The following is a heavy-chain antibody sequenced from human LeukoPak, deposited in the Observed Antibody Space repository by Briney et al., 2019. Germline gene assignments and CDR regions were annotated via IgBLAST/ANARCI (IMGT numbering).Heavy chain of an antibody. J-gene: IGHJ4*02. CDR2: ISGSGGST. Sequence: GGTLRLSCAASGFTFSSYGMSWVRQAPGKGLEWVSAISGSGGSTYYADSVKGRFTIFRDNSKNTLYLQMNSLRAEDTAVYYCARRAYYYDSSGYYYVMWGQGTLVTVSS. CDR3: ARRAYYYDSSGYYYVM. V-gene: IGHV3-23*01. CDR1: GFTFSSYG. D-gene: IGHD3-22*01.